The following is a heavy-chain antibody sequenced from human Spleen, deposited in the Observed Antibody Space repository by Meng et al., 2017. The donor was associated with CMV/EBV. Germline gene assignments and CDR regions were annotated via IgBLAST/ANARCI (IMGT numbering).Heavy chain of an antibody. V-gene: IGHV3-7*01. Sequence: GGSLRLSCAASGFTFSSYWMSWVRQAPGKGLEWVANIKQDGSEKYYVDSVKDRFTISRDNAKNSLYLQMNSLRAEDTAVYYCARDGYSSSSLGWGDYWGQGTLVTVSS. D-gene: IGHD6-6*01. CDR1: GFTFSSYW. J-gene: IGHJ4*02. CDR3: ARDGYSSSSLGWGDY. CDR2: IKQDGSEK.